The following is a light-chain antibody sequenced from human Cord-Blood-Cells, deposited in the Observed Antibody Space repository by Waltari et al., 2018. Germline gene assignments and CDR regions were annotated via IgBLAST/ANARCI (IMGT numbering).Light chain of an antibody. J-gene: IGKJ3*01. Sequence: DIMMTQSPDSLAVALGERATIKCKSSQSVLYSSNNKNYLAWYQQKQGQPPKLLIYWASTRESGVPDRFSGSGSGTDFTLTISSLQAEDVAVYYCQQYYSTPFTFGPGTKVDIK. CDR3: QQYYSTPFT. CDR1: QSVLYSSNNKNY. V-gene: IGKV4-1*01. CDR2: WAS.